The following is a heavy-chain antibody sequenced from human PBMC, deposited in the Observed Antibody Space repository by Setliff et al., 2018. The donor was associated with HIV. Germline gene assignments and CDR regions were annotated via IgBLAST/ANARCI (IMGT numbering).Heavy chain of an antibody. J-gene: IGHJ5*02. V-gene: IGHV1-69*05. CDR1: GGTFSNYG. CDR2: IIPISGT. Sequence: SVKVPCKASGGTFSNYGMSWVRQAPGQGLEWMGGIIPISGTNYAQKFQGRVTITTDESTSTAYMELSGLRSEDTAVYYCARDFGGYCSSMSCPGLFDPWGQGTLVTVSS. CDR3: ARDFGGYCSSMSCPGLFDP. D-gene: IGHD2-2*01.